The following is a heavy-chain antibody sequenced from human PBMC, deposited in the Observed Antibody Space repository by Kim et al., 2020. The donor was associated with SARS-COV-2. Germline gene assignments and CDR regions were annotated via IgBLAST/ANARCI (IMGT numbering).Heavy chain of an antibody. D-gene: IGHD3-3*01. Sequence: GGSLRLSCAASGFTFSNAWMSWVRQAPGKGLEWVGHIKSKTDGGTTDYAAPVKGRFTISRDDSKNTLYLQMNSLKTEDTAVYYCTTDPPVLRFLEWFAWGQRTLVTVSS. J-gene: IGHJ5*02. CDR3: TTDPPVLRFLEWFA. CDR2: IKSKTDGGTT. CDR1: GFTFSNAW. V-gene: IGHV3-15*01.